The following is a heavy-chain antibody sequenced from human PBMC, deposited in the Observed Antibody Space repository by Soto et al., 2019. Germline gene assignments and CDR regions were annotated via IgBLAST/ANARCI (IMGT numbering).Heavy chain of an antibody. J-gene: IGHJ4*02. Sequence: HPGGSLRLSCAASGFTFSSYGMHWVRQAPGKGLEWVAVIWYDGSNKYYADSVKGRFTISRDNSKNTLYLQMNSLRAEDTAVYYCARFSGSYYGAPYYFDYWGQGTLVTVSS. CDR3: ARFSGSYYGAPYYFDY. CDR2: IWYDGSNK. V-gene: IGHV3-33*01. CDR1: GFTFSSYG. D-gene: IGHD1-26*01.